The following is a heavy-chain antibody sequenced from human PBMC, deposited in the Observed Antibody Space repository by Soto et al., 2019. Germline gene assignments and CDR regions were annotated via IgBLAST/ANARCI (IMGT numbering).Heavy chain of an antibody. CDR3: AGALENPYFYYGLNV. CDR2: TIYDGGIK. V-gene: IGHV3-30*03. J-gene: IGHJ6*02. CDR1: GFSFSSYG. Sequence: QGQLVESGGGVVQPGRSLRLSCAASGFSFSSYGMEWVRLAPGKGLEWVAATIYDGGIKHYVDSVKGRFTISRDNSKNTLYLQMNSLRVEDTATYYCAGALENPYFYYGLNVWGQGTTVTVSS. D-gene: IGHD1-1*01.